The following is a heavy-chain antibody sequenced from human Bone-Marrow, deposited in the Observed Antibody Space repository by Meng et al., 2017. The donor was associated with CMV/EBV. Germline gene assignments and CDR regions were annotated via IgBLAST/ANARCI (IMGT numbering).Heavy chain of an antibody. Sequence: GESLKISCAASGFTFSSYAMSWVRQAPGKGLEWVAVISYDGSNKYYADSVKGRFTISRDNSKNTLYLQMNSLRAEDTAVYYCARYRWFDPWGQGTLVTVSS. CDR2: ISYDGSNK. V-gene: IGHV3-30*04. CDR1: GFTFSSYA. J-gene: IGHJ5*02. CDR3: ARYRWFDP. D-gene: IGHD1-1*01.